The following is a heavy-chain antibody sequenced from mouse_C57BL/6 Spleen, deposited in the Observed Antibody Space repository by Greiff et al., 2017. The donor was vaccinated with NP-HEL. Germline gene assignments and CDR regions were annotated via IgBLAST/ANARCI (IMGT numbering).Heavy chain of an antibody. CDR2: IYWDDDK. CDR1: GFSLSTSGMG. CDR3: ARPYDYGAMDY. J-gene: IGHJ4*01. D-gene: IGHD2-4*01. Sequence: QVTLKESGPGILQSSQTLSLTCSFSGFSLSTSGMGVSWIRQPSGKGLEWLAHIYWDDDKRYNPSLKSRLTISKDTSRNQVFLKITSVDTADTATYYCARPYDYGAMDYWGQGTSVTVSS. V-gene: IGHV8-12*01.